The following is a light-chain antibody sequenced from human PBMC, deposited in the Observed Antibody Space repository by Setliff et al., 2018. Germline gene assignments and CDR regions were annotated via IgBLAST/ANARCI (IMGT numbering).Light chain of an antibody. J-gene: IGLJ2*01. CDR3: SSYTSIGTLIV. Sequence: QSALTQPASVSGSPGQSISISCTGSNSDVGGHNYVSWYQQHPGKAPKLLISDVSHRPSGVSIRFSGSKSGNTASLTTSGLQAEDEADYYCSSYTSIGTLIVFGGGTKVTVL. CDR2: DVS. V-gene: IGLV2-14*03. CDR1: NSDVGGHNY.